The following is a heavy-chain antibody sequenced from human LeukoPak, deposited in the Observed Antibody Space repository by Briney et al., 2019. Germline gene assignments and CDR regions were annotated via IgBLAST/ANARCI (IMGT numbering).Heavy chain of an antibody. CDR1: GYTFTSYG. D-gene: IGHD6-13*01. J-gene: IGHJ4*02. V-gene: IGHV1-18*01. CDR3: ARDSGDHSYSSSWYSPLGFDY. CDR2: ISAYNGNT. Sequence: EASVKVSCKASGYTFTSYGISWVRQAPGQGLEWMGWISAYNGNTNYAQKLQGRVTMTTDTSTSTAYMELRSLRSDDTAVYYCARDSGDHSYSSSWYSPLGFDYWGQGTLVTVSS.